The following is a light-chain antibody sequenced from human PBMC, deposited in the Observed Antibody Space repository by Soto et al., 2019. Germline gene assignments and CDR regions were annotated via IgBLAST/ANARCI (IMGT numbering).Light chain of an antibody. J-gene: IGKJ1*01. Sequence: DVVMTQSPLSLPVTLGQPASISCRSSRSLLYSDGNTYLNWFQQRPGQPPRRLLYKVSNRVSGVAARFSCSGSGPDFAPKISSVEAEAVGVHYCMQGVYWPPGRAFGQGTKVEIK. V-gene: IGKV2-30*01. CDR3: MQGVYWPPGRA. CDR1: RSLLYSDGNTY. CDR2: KVS.